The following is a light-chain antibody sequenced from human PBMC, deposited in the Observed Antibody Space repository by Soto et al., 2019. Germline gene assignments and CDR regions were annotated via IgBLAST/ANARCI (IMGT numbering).Light chain of an antibody. CDR2: ENN. Sequence: QLVLTQPPSVSAAPGQKVTISCSGSSSNIGNNYVSWYQQLPGTAPKLLIYENNKRPSGIPDRFSGSKSGTSATLGITGLQTGDEADYYCGTWDSSLSARYVFGTGTKVTVL. CDR3: GTWDSSLSARYV. V-gene: IGLV1-51*02. CDR1: SSNIGNNY. J-gene: IGLJ1*01.